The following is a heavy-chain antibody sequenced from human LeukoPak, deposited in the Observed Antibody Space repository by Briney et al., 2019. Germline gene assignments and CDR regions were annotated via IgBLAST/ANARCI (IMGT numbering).Heavy chain of an antibody. CDR3: ARGEEYCSGGRCWLLFDS. CDR2: IYYSGTT. D-gene: IGHD2-15*01. J-gene: IGHJ4*02. V-gene: IGHV4-59*01. Sequence: SETLSLTCTVSGGSISSYYWSWIRQPPGKGLEWIGYIYYSGTTSYNPSLKSRVTISVDTSKNQFSLKLISVSAADPAIDYCARGEEYCSGGRCWLLFDSWGQGTLVTVSS. CDR1: GGSISSYY.